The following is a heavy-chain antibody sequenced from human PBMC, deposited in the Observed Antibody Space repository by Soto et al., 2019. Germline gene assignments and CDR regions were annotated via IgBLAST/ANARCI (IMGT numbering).Heavy chain of an antibody. CDR2: ISGSGGST. D-gene: IGHD4-17*01. CDR3: AKGASGTTLVYYYYGMDV. V-gene: IGHV3-23*01. J-gene: IGHJ6*02. Sequence: GGSLRLSCAASGFTFSSYAMSWVRQAPGKGLEWVSAISGSGGSTYYADSVKGRFTISRDNSKNTLYLQMNSLRAEDTAVYYCAKGASGTTLVYYYYGMDVCGQGTTVTVSS. CDR1: GFTFSSYA.